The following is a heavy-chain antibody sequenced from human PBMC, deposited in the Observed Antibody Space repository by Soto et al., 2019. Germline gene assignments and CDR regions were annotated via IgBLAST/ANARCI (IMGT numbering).Heavy chain of an antibody. CDR1: GFTFSNDA. V-gene: IGHV3-23*01. CDR3: ARGFSAGKGSPPDY. J-gene: IGHJ4*02. D-gene: IGHD3-10*01. Sequence: GGSLRLSCAASGFTFSNDAMTWVRQAPGKGLEWVSGLNGSGGSTSSADSVKGRFAISRDNSKNTLYLQMNSLRDGGTAVYYCARGFSAGKGSPPDYWGQGTLVTVSS. CDR2: LNGSGGST.